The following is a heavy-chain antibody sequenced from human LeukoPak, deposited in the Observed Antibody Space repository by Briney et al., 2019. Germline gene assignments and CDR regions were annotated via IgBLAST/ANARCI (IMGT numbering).Heavy chain of an antibody. D-gene: IGHD2-21*02. CDR3: AREAVVVTDLDAFDI. Sequence: PGGSLRLSCAASGFTFSSYDIHWVRQATGKGLEWVSAIGTIGNTYYPGSVKGRFTISRDNSKNTLYLQMNSLRAEDTAVYYCAREAVVVTDLDAFDIWGQGTMVTVSS. CDR2: IGTIGNT. J-gene: IGHJ3*02. CDR1: GFTFSSYD. V-gene: IGHV3-13*01.